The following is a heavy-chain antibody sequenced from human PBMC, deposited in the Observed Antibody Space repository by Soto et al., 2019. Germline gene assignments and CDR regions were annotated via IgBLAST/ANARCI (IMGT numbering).Heavy chain of an antibody. D-gene: IGHD3-22*01. CDR2: INAGNGNT. J-gene: IGHJ5*02. Sequence: QVQLVQSGAEVKKPGASVKVSCKASGYTFTSYAMHWVRQAPGQRLEWMGWINAGNGNTKYSQKFQGRVTITRDTSASTAYMELSSLRSEDTAVYYCARVADYYDSSGYYSQGWFDPWGQGTLVTVSS. V-gene: IGHV1-3*01. CDR3: ARVADYYDSSGYYSQGWFDP. CDR1: GYTFTSYA.